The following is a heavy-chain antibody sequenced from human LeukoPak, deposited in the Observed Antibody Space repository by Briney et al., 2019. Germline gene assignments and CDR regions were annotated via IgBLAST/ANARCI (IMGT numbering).Heavy chain of an antibody. V-gene: IGHV3-30*03. Sequence: GRSLRLSCAASGFTFSSYGMHWVRQAPGKGLEWVALISYDGSNKYYADSVKGRFTISRDNSKNTLYLQMNSLRAEDTAVYYGASQLVHGFDYWGQGTLVTVAS. CDR3: ASQLVHGFDY. J-gene: IGHJ4*02. CDR1: GFTFSSYG. D-gene: IGHD6-6*01. CDR2: ISYDGSNK.